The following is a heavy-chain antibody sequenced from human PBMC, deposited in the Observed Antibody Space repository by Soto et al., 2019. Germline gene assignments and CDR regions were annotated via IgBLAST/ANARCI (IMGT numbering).Heavy chain of an antibody. CDR3: ARHEDTAMVIYYYGMDV. CDR1: VYIFTSYW. V-gene: IGHV5-10-1*01. D-gene: IGHD5-18*01. J-gene: IGHJ6*02. Sequence: RGEALKSSGKGSVYIFTSYWISWVREMPGKGLEWMGRIDPIDSYTNYSPSLQGHVTISSDKSISTAYLQWSRMKASDTAMYSCARHEDTAMVIYYYGMDVWGQGTTVTVSS. CDR2: IDPIDSYT.